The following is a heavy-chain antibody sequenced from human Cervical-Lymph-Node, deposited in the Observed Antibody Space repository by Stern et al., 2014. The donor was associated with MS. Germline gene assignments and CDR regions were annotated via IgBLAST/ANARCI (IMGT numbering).Heavy chain of an antibody. CDR1: GYTFTSYW. J-gene: IGHJ4*02. V-gene: IGHV5-51*01. Sequence: VQLVQSGPEVKRPGESLKISCQASGYTFTSYWIGWVRQMPGKGLECIAIIFPGGSDIRSSPSFQGQVTISADKSSSTAYLQWNNLKASDTAIYYCARQRYFDYWGQGTLVTVSS. CDR3: ARQRYFDY. CDR2: IFPGGSDI.